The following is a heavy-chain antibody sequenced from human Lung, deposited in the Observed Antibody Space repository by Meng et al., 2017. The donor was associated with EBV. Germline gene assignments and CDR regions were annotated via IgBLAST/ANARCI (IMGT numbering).Heavy chain of an antibody. D-gene: IGHD2/OR15-2a*01. V-gene: IGHV7-4-1*02. CDR2: INPGTGNN. J-gene: IGHJ4*02. CDR1: GYTCSNYA. CDR3: SWGDFSSSGEYNFSL. Sequence: QFVTYGCESTTPGASAEVSCKGSGYTCSNYASNWVRQAPGQGLEWMGWINPGTGNNTYAPGFTRRFILSLDSSVHTAFMQISRQDAEDTAEYFGSWGDFSSSGEYNFSLWGQGTLVTVSS.